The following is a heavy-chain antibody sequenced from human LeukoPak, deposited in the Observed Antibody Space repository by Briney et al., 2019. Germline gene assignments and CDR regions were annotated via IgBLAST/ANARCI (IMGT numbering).Heavy chain of an antibody. J-gene: IGHJ4*02. CDR1: GFTFDDYT. D-gene: IGHD6-19*01. Sequence: PGGSLRLSCAASGFTFDDYTMHWVRQAPGKGLEWVSLISWDGGSTYYADSVKGRFTISRDNSKNSLYLQMNSLRAEDTAVYYCAKVERYSSGWYDYWGQGTLVTVSS. V-gene: IGHV3-43*01. CDR3: AKVERYSSGWYDY. CDR2: ISWDGGST.